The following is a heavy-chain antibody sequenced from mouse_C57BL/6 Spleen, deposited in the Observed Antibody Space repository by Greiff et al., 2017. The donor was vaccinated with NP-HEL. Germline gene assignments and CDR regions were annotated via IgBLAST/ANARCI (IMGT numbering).Heavy chain of an antibody. CDR3: ARDHGYYDYDRNAMDY. CDR2: INYDGSST. J-gene: IGHJ4*01. D-gene: IGHD2-4*01. CDR1: GFTFSDYY. V-gene: IGHV5-16*01. Sequence: EVHLVESEGGLVQPGSSMKLSCTASGFTFSDYYMAWVRQVPEKGLEWVANINYDGSSTYYLDSLKSRFIISRDNAKNILYLQMSSLKSEDTATYYCARDHGYYDYDRNAMDYWGQGTSVTVSS.